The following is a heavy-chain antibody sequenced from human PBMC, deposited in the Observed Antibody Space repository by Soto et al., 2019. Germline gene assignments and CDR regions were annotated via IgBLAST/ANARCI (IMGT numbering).Heavy chain of an antibody. J-gene: IGHJ5*02. CDR2: IYYSGST. V-gene: IGHV4-31*03. CDR3: ARAEESIAARQWFDP. Sequence: PSETLSLTCTVSGGSISSGRYYGSWIRQHPGKGLEWIGYIYYSGSTYYNPSLKSRVTISVDTSKDQFSLKLSSVTAADTAVYYCARAEESIAARQWFDPWGHGTLVSHSS. CDR1: GGSISSGRYY. D-gene: IGHD6-6*01.